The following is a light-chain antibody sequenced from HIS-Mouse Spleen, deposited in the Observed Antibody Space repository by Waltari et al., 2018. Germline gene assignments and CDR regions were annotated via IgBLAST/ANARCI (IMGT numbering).Light chain of an antibody. CDR2: RNN. CDR3: AAWDDSLSGHVV. V-gene: IGLV1-47*01. CDR1: SSNIGSNY. Sequence: QSVLTQPPSASGTPGQRVTISCSGSSSNIGSNYVYWYQQLPGTAPKLLIYRNNRRPAGVPDRCSGSKSGTSASLAISGLRSEDEADYYCAAWDDSLSGHVVFGGGTKLTVL. J-gene: IGLJ2*01.